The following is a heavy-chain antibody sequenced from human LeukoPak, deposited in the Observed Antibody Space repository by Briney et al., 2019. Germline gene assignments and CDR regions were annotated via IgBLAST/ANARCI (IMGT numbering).Heavy chain of an antibody. CDR2: IYPSDSDT. CDR1: GYSFSTNW. D-gene: IGHD3-22*01. V-gene: IGHV5-51*01. Sequence: GESLKISCKGSGYSFSTNWIGWVRQMPGKGLEWMGIIYPSDSDTRYNPSFQGQVTISADKSITTAYLQWSSLKASDTAMYYCARIESGSGYWYYWGQGTLVTVSS. J-gene: IGHJ4*02. CDR3: ARIESGSGYWYY.